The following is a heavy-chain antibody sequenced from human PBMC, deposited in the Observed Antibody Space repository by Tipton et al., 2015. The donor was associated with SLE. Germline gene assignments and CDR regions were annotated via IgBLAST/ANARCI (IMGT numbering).Heavy chain of an antibody. J-gene: IGHJ4*02. CDR3: ARVDSPKRLKAPDY. CDR2: ISGYNGNT. D-gene: IGHD3/OR15-3a*01. V-gene: IGHV1-18*01. CDR1: GYTFTTYS. Sequence: QLVQSGAEVKKPGASVKVSCKASGYTFTTYSISWVRQAPGQGLEWMGWISGYNGNTNYAQKFQGRVTLTRNSSITTAYMELSSLRSEDTAVYYCARVDSPKRLKAPDYWGQGTLVTVSS.